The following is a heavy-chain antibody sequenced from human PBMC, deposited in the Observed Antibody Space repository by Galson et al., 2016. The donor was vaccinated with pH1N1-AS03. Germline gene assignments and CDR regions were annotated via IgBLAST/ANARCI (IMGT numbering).Heavy chain of an antibody. V-gene: IGHV3-11*04. CDR3: ARGNYYDVDLKEYYFDY. J-gene: IGHJ4*02. CDR1: GFTFTDYY. Sequence: SLRLSCAASGFTFTDYYMTWVRQAPGKGLEWVSFIRNSGSYISYGDSVKGRFTVSRDNAKNSLYLQMSSLRAEDTAVYYCARGNYYDVDLKEYYFDYWGQGTLVTVSS. D-gene: IGHD3-22*01. CDR2: IRNSGSYI.